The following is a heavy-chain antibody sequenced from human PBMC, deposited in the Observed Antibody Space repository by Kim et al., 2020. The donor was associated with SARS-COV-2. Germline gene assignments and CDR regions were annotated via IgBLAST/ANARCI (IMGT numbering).Heavy chain of an antibody. V-gene: IGHV4-34*01. CDR3: ARGRRSTIFGVVIGRYGRDV. D-gene: IGHD3-3*01. Sequence: SETLSLTCAVYGGSFSGYYWSWIRQPPGKGLEWIGEIYHSGSTNYNPSLKSRVTISVDTSKNQFSLKLSSVTAADTAVYYCARGRRSTIFGVVIGRYGRDVWGQGTTVTVSS. J-gene: IGHJ6*02. CDR1: GGSFSGYY. CDR2: IYHSGST.